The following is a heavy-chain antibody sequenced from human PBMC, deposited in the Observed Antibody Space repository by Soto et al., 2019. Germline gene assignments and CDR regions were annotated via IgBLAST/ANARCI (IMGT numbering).Heavy chain of an antibody. J-gene: IGHJ2*01. Sequence: QVQLQESGPGLVKPSDTLSLICAVSGYSITSSNWWGWIRQSPGKGLEWIGYIHYSGSTYYNPSLKRRVTMSVDTSKNQFSLKLSSVTAVDTAVYYCARRDAAGWYFGLWGRGTLVTVSS. V-gene: IGHV4-28*01. D-gene: IGHD6-25*01. CDR1: GYSITSSNW. CDR3: ARRDAAGWYFGL. CDR2: IHYSGST.